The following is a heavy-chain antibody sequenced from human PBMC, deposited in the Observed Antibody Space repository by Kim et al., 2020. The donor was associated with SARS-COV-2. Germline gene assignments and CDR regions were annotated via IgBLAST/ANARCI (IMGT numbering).Heavy chain of an antibody. V-gene: IGHV3-11*01. D-gene: IGHD3-10*01. CDR3: ARDSGVPTRKVWFDP. Sequence: DSVKGRFTISRGNAKNSLYLKMNSLRAEDTAVYYCARDSGVPTRKVWFDPWGQGTLVTVSS. J-gene: IGHJ5*02.